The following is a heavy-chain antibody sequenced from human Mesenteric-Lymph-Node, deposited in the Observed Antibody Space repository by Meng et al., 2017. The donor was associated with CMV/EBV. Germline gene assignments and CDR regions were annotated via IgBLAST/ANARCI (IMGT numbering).Heavy chain of an antibody. Sequence: AVSGFTFSDNSMTWIRQPPGKGLEWVSYISSGGGTTMYYADSVKGRFTISRDNAKNSLYLQMNSLRADDTAVYYCSVSIVVPGTFDYWGQGALVTVSS. CDR1: GFTFSDNS. CDR2: ISSGGGTTM. CDR3: SVSIVVPGTFDY. V-gene: IGHV3-11*04. D-gene: IGHD2-2*01. J-gene: IGHJ4*02.